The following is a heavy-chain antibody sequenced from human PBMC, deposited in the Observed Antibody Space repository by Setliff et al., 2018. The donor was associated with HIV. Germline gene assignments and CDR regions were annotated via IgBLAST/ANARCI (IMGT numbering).Heavy chain of an antibody. D-gene: IGHD4-4*01. Sequence: SETLSLTCTVSGGSISSYYWSWIRQPPGKGLEWIGYIYTSGSTNYNPSLKSRVTISVDTSKNQFPLKLSSVTAADTAVYYCARAPYSNYLYYYYYYMDVWGKGTTVTVSS. V-gene: IGHV4-4*08. CDR3: ARAPYSNYLYYYYYYMDV. CDR2: IYTSGST. J-gene: IGHJ6*03. CDR1: GGSISSYY.